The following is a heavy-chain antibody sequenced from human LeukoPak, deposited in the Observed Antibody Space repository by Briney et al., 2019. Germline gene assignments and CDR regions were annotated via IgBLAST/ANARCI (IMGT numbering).Heavy chain of an antibody. J-gene: IGHJ4*02. D-gene: IGHD4-23*01. Sequence: PGESLKISCKGSGYSFTSYWIGWVRQMPGKGLEWMGIIYPGDSDTRYSPSFQGQVTISADKSISTAYLQWSSLKASDTAMYYCARLMADYGGNSDTAGAFDYWGQGTLVTVSS. CDR3: ARLMADYGGNSDTAGAFDY. CDR1: GYSFTSYW. V-gene: IGHV5-51*01. CDR2: IYPGDSDT.